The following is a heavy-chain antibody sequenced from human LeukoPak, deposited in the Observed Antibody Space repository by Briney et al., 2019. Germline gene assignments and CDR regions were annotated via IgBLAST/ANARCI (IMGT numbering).Heavy chain of an antibody. Sequence: GGSLTLSCAASRFIFSSFWMSCVRHARGEGLEWVANIKQGGREKYYGDSVKGRFTLSRDNAKNSMYLQTNSLRAEDTAVYYCARDSGYTVVNDYYYYMDVWGKGTTVTVSS. CDR3: ARDSGYTVVNDYYYYMDV. D-gene: IGHD5-12*01. V-gene: IGHV3-7*01. CDR1: RFIFSSFW. J-gene: IGHJ6*03. CDR2: IKQGGREK.